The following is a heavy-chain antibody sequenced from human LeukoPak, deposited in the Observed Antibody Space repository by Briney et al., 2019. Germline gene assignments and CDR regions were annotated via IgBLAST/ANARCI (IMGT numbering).Heavy chain of an antibody. CDR3: ARARRRITIFGVVMDSSYYFDY. CDR2: MNPNSGNT. CDR1: GYTFTSYG. V-gene: IGHV1-8*03. J-gene: IGHJ4*02. Sequence: ASVKVSCKASGYTFTSYGISWVRQAPGQGLEWMGWMNPNSGNTGYAQKFQGRVTITRNTSISTAYMELSSLRSEDTAVYYCARARRRITIFGVVMDSSYYFDYWGQGTLVTVSS. D-gene: IGHD3-3*01.